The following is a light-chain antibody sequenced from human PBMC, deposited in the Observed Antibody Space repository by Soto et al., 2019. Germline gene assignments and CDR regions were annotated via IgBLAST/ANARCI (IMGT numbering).Light chain of an antibody. CDR3: SSYTSSSTPYV. Sequence: QSVLTQPASVSGSPGQSITISCTGTSSDVGGYNYVSWYQQHPGKAPKLMIYEVSTRPSGVSNRFSGSKSGNTASLTISGLQAEGEADYYCSSYTSSSTPYVFXTGTKVTVL. J-gene: IGLJ1*01. CDR2: EVS. V-gene: IGLV2-14*01. CDR1: SSDVGGYNY.